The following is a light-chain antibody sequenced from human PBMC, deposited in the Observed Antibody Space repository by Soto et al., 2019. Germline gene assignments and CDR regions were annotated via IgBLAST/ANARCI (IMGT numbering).Light chain of an antibody. V-gene: IGKV3-15*01. CDR3: QQYNNWHPWT. CDR1: QSVSSN. Sequence: EIVMTQSPATLSVSPGERATLSCRVGQSVSSNLAGYQQKPGQAPRLLIYGASTRATGIPARFSGSGSGTEFTLTISSLQYEDFAVYYCQQYNNWHPWTFGQGTKVDIK. J-gene: IGKJ1*01. CDR2: GAS.